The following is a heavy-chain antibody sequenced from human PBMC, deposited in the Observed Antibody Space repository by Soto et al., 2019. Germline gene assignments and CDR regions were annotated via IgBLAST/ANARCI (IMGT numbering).Heavy chain of an antibody. CDR3: ARGDSPYVWFNEF. Sequence: QEQLVQSGAEVNRPGSSVKVACKDSGGLFSSYAISWGLQAPGQELEWMGGIIPVFGTTYYAQKFQGRVTISADESTNTDYLELSSLTSGDTAMYYCARGDSPYVWFNEFWGPGALVTVSS. V-gene: IGHV1-69*01. D-gene: IGHD3-16*01. J-gene: IGHJ4*02. CDR1: GGLFSSYA. CDR2: IIPVFGTT.